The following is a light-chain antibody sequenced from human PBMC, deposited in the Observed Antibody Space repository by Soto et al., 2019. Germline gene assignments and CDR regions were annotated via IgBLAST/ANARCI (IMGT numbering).Light chain of an antibody. Sequence: EIVLTQSPDTLSLSPGERATLSCRASQSVSTNSLAWYQQRPGQAPRLLIYGVSTKASGIPARFSGSGSGTEFTLTISSLQSEDVAVYCCEQYNNWPPTFGQGTKVDIK. CDR1: QSVSTN. CDR2: GVS. V-gene: IGKV3-15*01. CDR3: EQYNNWPPT. J-gene: IGKJ1*01.